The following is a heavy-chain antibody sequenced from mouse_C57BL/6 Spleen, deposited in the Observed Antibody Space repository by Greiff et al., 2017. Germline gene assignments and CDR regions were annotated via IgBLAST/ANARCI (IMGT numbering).Heavy chain of an antibody. CDR1: GFTFSSYA. D-gene: IGHD1-2*01. CDR3: TRESLLLRPEYYFDY. J-gene: IGHJ2*01. CDR2: ISSGGDYI. V-gene: IGHV5-9-1*02. Sequence: EVMLVESGEGLVKPGGSLKLSCAASGFTFSSYAMSWVRQTPEKRLEWVAYISSGGDYIYYADTVKGRFTISRDNARNTLYLQMSSLKSEDTAMYYCTRESLLLRPEYYFDYWGQGTTLTVSS.